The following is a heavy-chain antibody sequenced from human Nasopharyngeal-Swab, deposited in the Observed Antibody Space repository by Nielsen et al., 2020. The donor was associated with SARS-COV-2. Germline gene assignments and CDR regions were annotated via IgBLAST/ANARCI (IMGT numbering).Heavy chain of an antibody. Sequence: GESLKISCAASGFTFSSYGMHWVRQAPGKGLEWVAVISYDGSNKYYADSVKGRFTISRDNSKNTLYLQMNSLRAEDTAAYYCAKDRGIQLWQFDYWGQGTLVTVSS. D-gene: IGHD5-18*01. J-gene: IGHJ4*02. CDR2: ISYDGSNK. V-gene: IGHV3-30*18. CDR3: AKDRGIQLWQFDY. CDR1: GFTFSSYG.